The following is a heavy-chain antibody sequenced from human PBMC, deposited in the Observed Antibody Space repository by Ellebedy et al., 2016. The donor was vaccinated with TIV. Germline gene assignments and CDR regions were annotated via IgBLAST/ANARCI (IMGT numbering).Heavy chain of an antibody. D-gene: IGHD3-16*01. Sequence: PGGSLRLSCKASGYTFSTHYISRVRQVPGKGLEWMGRIAPGDSYTYYNPSFQGRVTITADKSINTAYVQWGTLKASDTAMYYCATLPDGLYDSFLADVWGQGTTVTVSS. CDR2: IAPGDSYT. CDR3: ATLPDGLYDSFLADV. J-gene: IGHJ6*02. CDR1: GYTFSTHY. V-gene: IGHV5-10-1*01.